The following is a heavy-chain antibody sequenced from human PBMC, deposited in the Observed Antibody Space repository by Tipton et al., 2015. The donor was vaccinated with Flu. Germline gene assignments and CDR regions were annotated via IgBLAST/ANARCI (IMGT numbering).Heavy chain of an antibody. Sequence: TLSLTCAVSGAPVRGGIYSWNWIRQPPGKGLEWIGSISHTGTYYKPSLRTRAAISADRSKNQFSLELTSVTAADTAVSYCARLPRHYGDYPLDYWGQGTLVTVSS. D-gene: IGHD4-17*01. V-gene: IGHV4-30-2*01. J-gene: IGHJ4*02. CDR2: ISHTGT. CDR1: GAPVRGGIYS. CDR3: ARLPRHYGDYPLDY.